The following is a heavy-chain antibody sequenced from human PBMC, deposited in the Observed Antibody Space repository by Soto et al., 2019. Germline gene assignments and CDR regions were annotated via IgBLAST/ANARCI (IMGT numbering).Heavy chain of an antibody. J-gene: IGHJ4*02. CDR1: GYTFTSYA. V-gene: IGHV1-3*01. Sequence: ASVKVSCKASGYTFTSYAMHWVRQAPGQRLEWMGWINAGNGNTKYSQKFQGRVTITRDTSASTAYMELSSLRSEDTAVYYCARVKGYSYGYSNYFDYWGQGTLVTVSS. CDR2: INAGNGNT. CDR3: ARVKGYSYGYSNYFDY. D-gene: IGHD5-18*01.